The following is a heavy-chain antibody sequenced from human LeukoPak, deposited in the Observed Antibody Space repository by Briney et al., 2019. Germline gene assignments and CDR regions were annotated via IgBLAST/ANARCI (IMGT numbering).Heavy chain of an antibody. V-gene: IGHV3-30*04. CDR1: GFTFRSYA. J-gene: IGHJ4*02. CDR2: ISYDGSNK. Sequence: GGSLRLSCAASGFTFRSYAMHWVRQAPGKGLEWVAVISYDGSNKYYADSVKGRFTISRDNSKNTLYLQMNSLRAEDTAVYYCARAAIITMVRGVRGWFDYWGQGTLVTVSS. D-gene: IGHD3-10*01. CDR3: ARAAIITMVRGVRGWFDY.